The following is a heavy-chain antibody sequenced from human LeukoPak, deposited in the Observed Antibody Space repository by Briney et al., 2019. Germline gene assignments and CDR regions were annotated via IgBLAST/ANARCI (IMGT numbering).Heavy chain of an antibody. CDR2: ISGSGGST. V-gene: IGHV3-23*01. J-gene: IGHJ4*02. CDR3: AKVPNPYRTYYYDSSGYL. CDR1: GFTFSSYA. Sequence: GGSLRLSCAASGFTFSSYAMSWVRQAPGKGLEWGSAISGSGGSTYYADSVKGRFTISRDNSKNTLYLQMNSLRAEDTAVYYCAKVPNPYRTYYYDSSGYLWGQGTLVTVSS. D-gene: IGHD3-22*01.